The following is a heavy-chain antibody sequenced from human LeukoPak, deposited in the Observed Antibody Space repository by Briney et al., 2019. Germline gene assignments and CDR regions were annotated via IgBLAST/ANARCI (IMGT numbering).Heavy chain of an antibody. J-gene: IGHJ6*03. CDR2: ISDSGDTK. CDR1: GFTFSDYY. D-gene: IGHD3-3*01. Sequence: GGSLRLSCAASGFTFSDYYMSWIRQGPGKGLERISFISDSGDTKYYADSVKGRFTISRDNAKNSLYLQMDSLRAEDTAVYYCARTYYDFWSGSLYYMDVWGKGTTVIVSS. CDR3: ARTYYDFWSGSLYYMDV. V-gene: IGHV3-11*04.